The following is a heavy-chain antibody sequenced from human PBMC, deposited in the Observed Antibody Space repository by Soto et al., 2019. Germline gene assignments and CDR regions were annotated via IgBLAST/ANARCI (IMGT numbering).Heavy chain of an antibody. V-gene: IGHV3-30-3*01. CDR2: ISYDGSNK. CDR3: ARPLWRDDYNGGYFDL. J-gene: IGHJ2*01. CDR1: GFTFSSYA. D-gene: IGHD4-4*01. Sequence: QVQLMESGGGVVQPGRSLRLSCAASGFTFSSYAMHWVRQAPGKGLEWVAVISYDGSNKYYADSVKGRFTISRDNSKNTLFLQMNSLRAEDTAVYCCARPLWRDDYNGGYFDLWGRGPLVTVSS.